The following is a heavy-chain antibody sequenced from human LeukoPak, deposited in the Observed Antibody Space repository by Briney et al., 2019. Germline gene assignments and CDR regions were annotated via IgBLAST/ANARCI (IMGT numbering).Heavy chain of an antibody. Sequence: ASVKVSCKASGYTFTVYYMHWVRQAPGQGMEWMGWINPNSGGTNYAQKFQGRVTITRDKSISTAYMEVSRLRAEDTAVYYCGSGNTMIVIDWGQGTLVTVSS. J-gene: IGHJ4*02. CDR2: INPNSGGT. V-gene: IGHV1-2*02. CDR3: GSGNTMIVID. D-gene: IGHD3-22*01. CDR1: GYTFTVYY.